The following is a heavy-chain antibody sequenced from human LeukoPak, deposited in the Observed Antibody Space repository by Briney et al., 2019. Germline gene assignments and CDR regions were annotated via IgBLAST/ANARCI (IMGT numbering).Heavy chain of an antibody. CDR3: ASSSQRWLDAFDI. J-gene: IGHJ3*02. D-gene: IGHD5-24*01. CDR1: GGSISSYY. Sequence: PSETLSLTCTVSGGSISSYYWSWIRQHPGRGLEWIGYIYYSGSTNYNPSLKSRVTISVDTSKNQFSLKLSSVTAADTAVYYCASSSQRWLDAFDIWGQGTMVTVSS. V-gene: IGHV4-59*08. CDR2: IYYSGST.